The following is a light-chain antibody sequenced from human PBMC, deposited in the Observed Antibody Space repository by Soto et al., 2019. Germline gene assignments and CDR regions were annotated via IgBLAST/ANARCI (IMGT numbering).Light chain of an antibody. CDR3: AQGLATPFT. CDR2: LGS. Sequence: EIVLTQSPLSLPVTPGEPASISCRSSQNLLHSNGYNYLNWYLQKPGQSPQLLIYLGSNRASGVPDRFSGSGSGTDFTLTIKRVEAADVGIYFCAQGLATPFTFGGGTKVDIK. CDR1: QNLLHSNGYNY. J-gene: IGKJ4*01. V-gene: IGKV2-28*01.